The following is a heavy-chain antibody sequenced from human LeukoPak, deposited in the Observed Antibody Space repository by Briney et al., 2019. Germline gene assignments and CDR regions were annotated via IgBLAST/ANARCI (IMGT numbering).Heavy chain of an antibody. J-gene: IGHJ4*02. V-gene: IGHV3-30-3*01. Sequence: PGGSLRLSCAASGFTFSSYAMHWVRQAPGKGLEWVAVISYDGSNKYYADSVKGRFTISRGNSKNTLYLQMNSLRAEDTAVYYCARDRWGSSGCPLVYWGQGTLVTVSS. CDR1: GFTFSSYA. D-gene: IGHD6-19*01. CDR2: ISYDGSNK. CDR3: ARDRWGSSGCPLVY.